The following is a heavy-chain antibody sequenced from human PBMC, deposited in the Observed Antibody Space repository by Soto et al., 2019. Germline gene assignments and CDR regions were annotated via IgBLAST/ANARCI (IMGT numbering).Heavy chain of an antibody. CDR2: TYYRSKWYN. Sequence: SQSLSLTCAISGDSVSSNSAAGNWIRQTPSRDLEWLGRTYYRSKWYNDYAVSVKSRITINPDTSKNQFSLQLNSVTPEDTAVYYCARGIAAAATTPPKSSWFDPWGQGTLVTVSS. V-gene: IGHV6-1*01. CDR3: ARGIAAAATTPPKSSWFDP. CDR1: GDSVSSNSAA. D-gene: IGHD6-13*01. J-gene: IGHJ5*02.